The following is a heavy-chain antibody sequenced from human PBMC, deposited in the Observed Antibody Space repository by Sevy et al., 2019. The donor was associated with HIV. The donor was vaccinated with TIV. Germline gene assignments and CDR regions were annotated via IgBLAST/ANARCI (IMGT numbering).Heavy chain of an antibody. J-gene: IGHJ5*02. Sequence: GGSLRLSCAASGFTFSSYAMSWVRQAPGKGLEWVSAISGSGGSTYYADSVKGRFTISRDNSKNTLYLQMNSLRAEYTAVYYCAKEGTTMVRGVIIKPDNWFDPWGQGTLVTVSS. CDR1: GFTFSSYA. V-gene: IGHV3-23*01. CDR2: ISGSGGST. D-gene: IGHD3-10*01. CDR3: AKEGTTMVRGVIIKPDNWFDP.